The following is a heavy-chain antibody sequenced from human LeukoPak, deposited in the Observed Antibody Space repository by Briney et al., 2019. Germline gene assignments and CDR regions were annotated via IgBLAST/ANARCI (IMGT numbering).Heavy chain of an antibody. Sequence: SVKVSCKASGGTFSSYAISWVRQAPGQGLEWMGGIIPIFGTANYAQKSQGRVTITADKSTSTAYMELSSLRSEDTAVYYCARVTAMDLYYFDYWGQGTLVTVSS. CDR3: ARVTAMDLYYFDY. D-gene: IGHD5-18*01. CDR1: GGTFSSYA. CDR2: IIPIFGTA. V-gene: IGHV1-69*06. J-gene: IGHJ4*02.